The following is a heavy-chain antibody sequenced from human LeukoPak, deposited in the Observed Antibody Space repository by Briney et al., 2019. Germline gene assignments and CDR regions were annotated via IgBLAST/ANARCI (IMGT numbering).Heavy chain of an antibody. CDR1: GFTFSSYA. D-gene: IGHD1-7*01. CDR2: IYSGGGT. Sequence: PGGSLRLSCAASGFTFSSYAMSWVRQAPGKWLEWVSVIYSGGGTYYADSVKGRFTISRDNSKNMLYLQMNSLRAEDTAVFYCARERTTGYYFIDVWGKGTTVIVSS. V-gene: IGHV3-53*01. CDR3: ARERTTGYYFIDV. J-gene: IGHJ6*04.